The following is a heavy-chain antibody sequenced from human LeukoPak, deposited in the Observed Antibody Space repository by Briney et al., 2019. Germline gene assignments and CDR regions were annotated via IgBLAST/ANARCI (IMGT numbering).Heavy chain of an antibody. CDR3: AREFRGYFDY. D-gene: IGHD3-10*01. V-gene: IGHV4-61*02. CDR2: IYTSGST. J-gene: IGHJ4*02. Sequence: SQTLFLTCTVSGGSISSGSYYWSWIRQPAGKGLEWIGRIYTSGSTNYNPSLKSRVTISVDTSKNQFSLKLSSVTAADTAVYYCAREFRGYFDYWGQGTLVTVSS. CDR1: GGSISSGSYY.